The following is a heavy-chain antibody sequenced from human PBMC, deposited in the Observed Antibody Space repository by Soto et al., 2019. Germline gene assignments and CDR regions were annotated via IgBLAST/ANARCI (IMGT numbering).Heavy chain of an antibody. J-gene: IGHJ6*02. D-gene: IGHD1-26*01. CDR2: IYSGGST. V-gene: IGHV3-53*01. CDR1: GFTVSSNY. Sequence: PGGSLRLSCAASGFTVSSNYMSWVRQAPGKGLEWVSVIYSGGSTYYADSVKGRFTISRDNSKNTLYLQMNSLRAEDTAVYYCAREDRSYGDYYYYGMDVWGQGTTVTVSS. CDR3: AREDRSYGDYYYYGMDV.